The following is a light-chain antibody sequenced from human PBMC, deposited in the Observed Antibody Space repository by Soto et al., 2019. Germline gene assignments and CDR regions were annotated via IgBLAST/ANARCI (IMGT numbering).Light chain of an antibody. CDR1: QSVSNN. V-gene: IGKV3-15*01. Sequence: ILMTQSPATLSVSPGERATLSCRASQSVSNNLAWYQQKTGQAPRLLIYDASTRATGIPARFSGSGSGTDFTLTISGLQSEDFAVYYCQQYNNWPPWTFGQGNKVEIK. CDR2: DAS. J-gene: IGKJ1*01. CDR3: QQYNNWPPWT.